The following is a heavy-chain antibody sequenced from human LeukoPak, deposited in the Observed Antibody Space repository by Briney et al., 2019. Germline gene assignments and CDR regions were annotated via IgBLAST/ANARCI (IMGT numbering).Heavy chain of an antibody. V-gene: IGHV4-39*07. CDR2: IYYSGST. Sequence: SETLSLTCTVSGGSISSSSYYWGWIRQPPGKGLEWIGSIYYSGSTYYNPSLKSRVTISVDTSKNQFSLKLSSVTAADTAVYYCASHVIAVAGTSGDAFDIWGQGTMVTVSS. CDR3: ASHVIAVAGTSGDAFDI. J-gene: IGHJ3*02. D-gene: IGHD6-19*01. CDR1: GGSISSSSYY.